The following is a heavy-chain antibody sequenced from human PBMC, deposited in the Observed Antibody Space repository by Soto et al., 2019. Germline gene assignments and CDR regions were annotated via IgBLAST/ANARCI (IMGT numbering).Heavy chain of an antibody. CDR2: FDPEDGET. D-gene: IGHD3-22*01. CDR1: GYTPTELS. J-gene: IGHJ4*02. CDR3: ATNYYDSSGYYPYFDY. Sequence: ASVKVSCKVSGYTPTELSMHWVRQAPGKGLEWMGGFDPEDGETIYAQKFQGRVTMTEDTSTDTAYMELSSLRSEDTAVYYCATNYYDSSGYYPYFDYWGQGTLVTVSS. V-gene: IGHV1-24*01.